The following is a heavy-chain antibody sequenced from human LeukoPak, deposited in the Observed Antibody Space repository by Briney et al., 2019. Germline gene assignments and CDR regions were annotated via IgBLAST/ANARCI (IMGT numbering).Heavy chain of an antibody. CDR1: GFTFSSYA. Sequence: GGSLRLSCAASGFTFSSYAMSWVRQAPGKGLEWVSGISGSGSSTHDADSVKGRFTVSRDNSKNTLYLQMNSLRAEDTAVYYCAKSPGYYDRSGYYYVLWGQGTLDTVSS. CDR2: ISGSGSST. J-gene: IGHJ4*02. D-gene: IGHD3-22*01. CDR3: AKSPGYYDRSGYYYVL. V-gene: IGHV3-23*01.